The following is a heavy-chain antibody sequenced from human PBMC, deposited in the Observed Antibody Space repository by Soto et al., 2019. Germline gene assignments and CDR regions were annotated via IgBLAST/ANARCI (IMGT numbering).Heavy chain of an antibody. CDR2: VWYDGSKE. V-gene: IGHV3-33*01. J-gene: IGHJ3*02. Sequence: GXSLRLSFAASGFSLSTYGLYWFRQAPAGGLEWVALVWYDGSKEYYADSVKGRFTISRDNSKNTLYLQMNSLRAEDTAVYFCARTDWNYGTGVFDIWGQGTMVTVSS. CDR1: GFSLSTYG. CDR3: ARTDWNYGTGVFDI. D-gene: IGHD1-7*01.